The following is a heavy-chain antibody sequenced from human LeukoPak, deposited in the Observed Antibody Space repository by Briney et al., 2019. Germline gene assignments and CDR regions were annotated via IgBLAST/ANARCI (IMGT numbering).Heavy chain of an antibody. V-gene: IGHV3-48*01. D-gene: IGHD2-21*01. CDR1: GFTFSSYS. Sequence: SGGSLRLSCAASGFTFSSYSMNWVRQAPGKGLEWVSYISSSSSTIYYADSVKGRFTISRDNAKNSLYLQMNSLRAEDTAVYYCASIEVRNYYYYMDVWGKGTTVTVSS. CDR3: ASIEVRNYYYYMDV. J-gene: IGHJ6*03. CDR2: ISSSSSTI.